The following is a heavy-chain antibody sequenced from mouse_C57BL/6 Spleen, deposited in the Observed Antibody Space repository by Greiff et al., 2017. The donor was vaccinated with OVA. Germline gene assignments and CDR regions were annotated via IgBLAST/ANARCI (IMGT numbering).Heavy chain of an antibody. Sequence: QVQLKESGAELARPGASVKLSCKASGYTFTSYGISWVKQRTGQGLEWIGEIYPRSGNTYYNEKFKGKATLTADKSSSTAYMELRSLTSEDSAVYFCALYGNPLAMDYWGQGTSVTVSS. D-gene: IGHD2-1*01. J-gene: IGHJ4*01. CDR2: IYPRSGNT. CDR1: GYTFTSYG. CDR3: ALYGNPLAMDY. V-gene: IGHV1-81*01.